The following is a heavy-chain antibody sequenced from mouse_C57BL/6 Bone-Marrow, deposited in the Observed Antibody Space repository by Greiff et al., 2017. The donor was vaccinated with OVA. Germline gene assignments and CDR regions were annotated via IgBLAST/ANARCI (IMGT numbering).Heavy chain of an antibody. CDR3: ARLGTMRLRLAWFAY. Sequence: QVQLQQPGAELVKPGASVKMSCKASGYTFTSYWITWVKQRSGQGFEWIGDIYPGSGSTNDNEKFKSKATLSVDTSSSPAYVQLSSLTSEVSAVYYCARLGTMRLRLAWFAYWCQGTLVTVSA. J-gene: IGHJ3*01. CDR2: IYPGSGST. CDR1: GYTFTSYW. D-gene: IGHD2-4*01. V-gene: IGHV1-55*01.